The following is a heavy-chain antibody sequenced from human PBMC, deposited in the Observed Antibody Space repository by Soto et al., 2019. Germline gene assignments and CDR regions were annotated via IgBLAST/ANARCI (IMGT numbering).Heavy chain of an antibody. Sequence: KPSETLSLTCIVSGGSISSADYYWSWVRQPPGKGLEWIGYIYYSGSTYYNPSPKSRLTISVDTSKNQFSLKLSSVTAADTAVYYCARAATGWGNAFDIWGQGTMVTVSS. V-gene: IGHV4-30-4*01. J-gene: IGHJ3*02. CDR1: GGSISSADYY. D-gene: IGHD2-15*01. CDR3: ARAATGWGNAFDI. CDR2: IYYSGST.